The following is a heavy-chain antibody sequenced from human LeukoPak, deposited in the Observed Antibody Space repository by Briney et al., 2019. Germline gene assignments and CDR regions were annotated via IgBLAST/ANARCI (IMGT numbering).Heavy chain of an antibody. CDR1: GFTFSDYW. V-gene: IGHV3-74*01. J-gene: IGHJ4*02. Sequence: PGGSLRLPCAASGFTFSDYWMHWVRQVPGKGLVWVSRINDDGRSTSEAVSVKGRFTISRDNAKNTLYLQMNSLRVEDTAIYYCARSAAGLDYWGQGTLVTVSS. CDR2: INDDGRST. D-gene: IGHD6-13*01. CDR3: ARSAAGLDY.